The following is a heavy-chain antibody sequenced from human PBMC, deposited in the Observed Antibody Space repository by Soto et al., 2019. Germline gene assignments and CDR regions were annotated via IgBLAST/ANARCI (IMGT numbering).Heavy chain of an antibody. CDR3: ARRGTGSYYDY. V-gene: IGHV3-23*01. D-gene: IGHD1-26*01. J-gene: IGHJ4*02. Sequence: EVQLLESGGGLVQPGGSLRLSCAASGFTFSSYAMRWVRQAPGKGLEWVSAISGSGGSTYYADSVKGRFTISRDNSKNTLYLQMNSVRAENTAVYYCARRGTGSYYDYWAQGTLFTVSS. CDR2: ISGSGGST. CDR1: GFTFSSYA.